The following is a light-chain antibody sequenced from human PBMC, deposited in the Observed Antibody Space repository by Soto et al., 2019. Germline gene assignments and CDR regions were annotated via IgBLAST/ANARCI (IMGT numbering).Light chain of an antibody. J-gene: IGLJ1*01. CDR2: GVS. CDR3: CSYAGSYTLYV. V-gene: IGLV2-11*01. CDR1: SSDVGAYKY. Sequence: QSVLTQPASVSGSPGQSVTISCTGTSSDVGAYKYVSWYQKHPGKAPKLMIYGVSNRPSGVPDRFSGSKSGNTASLTISGLQAEDEADYYCCSYAGSYTLYVFGTGTKVTVL.